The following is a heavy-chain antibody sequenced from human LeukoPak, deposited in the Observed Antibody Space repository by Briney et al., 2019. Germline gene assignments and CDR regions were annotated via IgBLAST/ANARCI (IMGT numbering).Heavy chain of an antibody. D-gene: IGHD2-15*01. CDR2: VYSSGST. CDR3: ARHYCNRGSCYYFNY. Sequence: SETLSLTCTVSGGSISSYYWSWIRQPPGKGLEWIGYVYSSGSTNYNPSLKSRVTISVDTSKNQFSLKLSSVTAADTAVYYCARHYCNRGSCYYFNYWGQGALVTVSS. CDR1: GGSISSYY. V-gene: IGHV4-59*01. J-gene: IGHJ4*02.